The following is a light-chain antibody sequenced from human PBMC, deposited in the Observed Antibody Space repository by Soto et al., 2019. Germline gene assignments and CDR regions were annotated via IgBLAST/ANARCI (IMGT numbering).Light chain of an antibody. J-gene: IGLJ2*01. V-gene: IGLV2-14*01. CDR1: SSDIGGYNY. CDR2: DVS. CDR3: SSYTSSSSLGVV. Sequence: QSALTQPASVSGSPGQSITISCTGTSSDIGGYNYVSWYQQHPDKAAKLMIYDVSNRPSGVSNRFSGSKSGNTASLTISGLQADDEADYYCSSYTSSSSLGVVFGGGTKLTVL.